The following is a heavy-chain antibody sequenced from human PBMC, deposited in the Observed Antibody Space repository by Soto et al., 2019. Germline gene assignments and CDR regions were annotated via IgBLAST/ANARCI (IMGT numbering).Heavy chain of an antibody. CDR1: GFTFGNYW. CDR3: ATAEVDY. J-gene: IGHJ4*02. CDR2: MNSDGSTT. V-gene: IGHV3-74*01. Sequence: GGSLRLSCAASGFTFGNYWMHWVRQAPGKGLEWVSRMNSDGSTTNYADSVKGRFTVSRDNAKNTLYLQMNSLRAEDTAVYYYATAEVDYWGPGTLVTVYS.